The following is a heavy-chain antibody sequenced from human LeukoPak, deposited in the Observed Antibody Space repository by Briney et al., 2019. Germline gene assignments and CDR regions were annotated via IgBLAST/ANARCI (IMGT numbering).Heavy chain of an antibody. CDR3: ARGLASWHNWFDP. D-gene: IGHD2-2*01. CDR1: GYTFTGYY. CDR2: INPNSGGT. V-gene: IGHV1-2*02. J-gene: IGHJ5*02. Sequence: ASVKVSCKASGYTFTGYYMHWVRQAPGQGLEWMGWINPNSGGTNYAQNFQGRVTMTRDTSISTAYMELSRLRSDDTAVYYCARGLASWHNWFDPWGQGTLVTVSS.